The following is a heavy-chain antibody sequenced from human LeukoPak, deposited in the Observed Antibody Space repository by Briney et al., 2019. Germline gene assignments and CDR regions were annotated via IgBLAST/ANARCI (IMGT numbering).Heavy chain of an antibody. CDR3: AHRRSWGYFDY. D-gene: IGHD2-15*01. Sequence: SGPTLVKPTQTLTLTCTFAGFSLSTSGVGVGWIRQPPGKALEWLALIYWNDDKRYSPSLKSRLTITKDTSKNQVVLTMTNMDPVDTATYYCAHRRSWGYFDYWGQGTLVTVSS. V-gene: IGHV2-5*01. CDR2: IYWNDDK. J-gene: IGHJ4*02. CDR1: GFSLSTSGVG.